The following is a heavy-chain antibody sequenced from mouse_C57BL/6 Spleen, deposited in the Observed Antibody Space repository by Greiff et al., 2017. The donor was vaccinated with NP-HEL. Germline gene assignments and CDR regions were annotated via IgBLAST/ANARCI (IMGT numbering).Heavy chain of an antibody. J-gene: IGHJ3*01. CDR3: AKQDYYGLAY. V-gene: IGHV2-9*01. Sequence: QVQLQQSGPGLVAPSQCLSISCTVSGFSLTSYGVDWVRQPPGQGLEWLGVIWAGGGTNYNSALLSRLSISIDNSKSQVFLKMNSLQTEDTAMYYCAKQDYYGLAYRGQGTLVTVSA. CDR1: GFSLTSYG. D-gene: IGHD1-1*01. CDR2: IWAGGGT.